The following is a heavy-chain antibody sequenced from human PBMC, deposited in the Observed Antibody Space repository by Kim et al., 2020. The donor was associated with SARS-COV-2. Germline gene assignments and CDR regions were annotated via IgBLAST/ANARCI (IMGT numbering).Heavy chain of an antibody. V-gene: IGHV3-23*01. J-gene: IGHJ4*02. CDR2: ISNSGDGT. D-gene: IGHD3-22*01. Sequence: GGSLRLSCAVSGFTFSAYAMSWVRQAPGKGLEWVSGISNSGDGTFYADSVKGWFTISRDNSKNTLYLEMSSLTAEDTAVFYCAKSAYHDTSGYHWFDLWGQGTLVTVSS. CDR1: GFTFSAYA. CDR3: AKSAYHDTSGYHWFDL.